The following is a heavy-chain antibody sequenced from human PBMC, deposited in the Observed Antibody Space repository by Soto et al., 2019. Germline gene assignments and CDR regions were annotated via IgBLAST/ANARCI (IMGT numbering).Heavy chain of an antibody. Sequence: QVQLQESGPGLVKPSQTLSLTCTVSGGSISSGGYYWSWIRQHPGKGLEWIGYIYYSGSTYYNPSLKSRVTISVDTSKNQFSLKLSSVTAADTAVYYCARGGRYCSSTSCYGYYFDYWGQGTLVTVSS. J-gene: IGHJ4*02. CDR1: GGSISSGGYY. CDR2: IYYSGST. V-gene: IGHV4-31*03. CDR3: ARGGRYCSSTSCYGYYFDY. D-gene: IGHD2-2*01.